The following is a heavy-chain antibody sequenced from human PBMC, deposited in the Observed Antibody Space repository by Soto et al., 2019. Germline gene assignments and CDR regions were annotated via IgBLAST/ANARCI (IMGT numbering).Heavy chain of an antibody. J-gene: IGHJ5*02. CDR3: ARQKSPEGWFDP. V-gene: IGHV3-23*01. CDR1: AISFNTYG. CDR2: VTVTGGST. Sequence: EVEMLESGGGLVQPGGSLRLSCAASAISFNTYGVTWVRQAPGKGLEWVSTVTVTGGSTYYADSVKGRFTISRDRSNYTVSLLLKSLRVEDTAIYYCARQKSPEGWFDPWGQGTLVTVSS.